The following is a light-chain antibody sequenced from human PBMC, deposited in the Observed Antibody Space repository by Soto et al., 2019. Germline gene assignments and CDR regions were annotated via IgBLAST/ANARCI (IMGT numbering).Light chain of an antibody. CDR2: GAS. J-gene: IGKJ2*01. Sequence: EIVMTQSPATLSVSPGQRATLSCRASQSVSSNLAWYQQKPCQAPRLLIYGASTRTTGIAARFSGSGSGTEFTLTISRLQSEDFAVYYCQQYNNWPPYTFGQGTKLEIK. V-gene: IGKV3-15*01. CDR1: QSVSSN. CDR3: QQYNNWPPYT.